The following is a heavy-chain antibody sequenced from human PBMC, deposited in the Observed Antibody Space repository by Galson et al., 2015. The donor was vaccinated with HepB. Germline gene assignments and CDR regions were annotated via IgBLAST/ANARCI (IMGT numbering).Heavy chain of an antibody. CDR2: INAGNGNT. J-gene: IGHJ3*02. D-gene: IGHD3-22*01. Sequence: SVKVSCKASGYTFTSYAMHWVRQAPGQRLEWVGWINAGNGNTKYSQKFQGRVTITRDTSASTAYMELSSLRSEDTAVYYCARDQQLRYYDSSAPRNDAFDIWGQGTMVTVSS. V-gene: IGHV1-3*01. CDR1: GYTFTSYA. CDR3: ARDQQLRYYDSSAPRNDAFDI.